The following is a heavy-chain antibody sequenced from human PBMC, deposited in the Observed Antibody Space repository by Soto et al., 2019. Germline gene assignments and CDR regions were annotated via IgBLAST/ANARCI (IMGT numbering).Heavy chain of an antibody. J-gene: IGHJ4*02. V-gene: IGHV4-34*01. CDR3: ARRIFGVGKFDY. D-gene: IGHD3-3*01. Sequence: QVQLQQRGAGLLKPSETLSLTCSVYGGSFRGYYWSWIRQPPGKGLEWIGEINHSGSTNYNPSLKSRVTISVDTSKNQFSLKLSSVTAADTAVYYCARRIFGVGKFDYWCQGTLVTVS. CDR2: INHSGST. CDR1: GGSFRGYY.